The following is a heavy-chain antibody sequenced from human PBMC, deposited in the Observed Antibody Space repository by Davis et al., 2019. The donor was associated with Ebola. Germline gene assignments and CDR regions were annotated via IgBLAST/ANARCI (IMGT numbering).Heavy chain of an antibody. V-gene: IGHV4-59*12. J-gene: IGHJ4*02. D-gene: IGHD3-22*01. Sequence: SETLSLTCTVSGGSISSYYWSWIRQPPGKGLEWIGYIYYSGSTNYNPSLKSRVTISVDTSKNQFSLKLSSVTAADTAGYYCARDNGRGYYSGFDYWGQGTLVTVSS. CDR3: ARDNGRGYYSGFDY. CDR2: IYYSGST. CDR1: GGSISSYY.